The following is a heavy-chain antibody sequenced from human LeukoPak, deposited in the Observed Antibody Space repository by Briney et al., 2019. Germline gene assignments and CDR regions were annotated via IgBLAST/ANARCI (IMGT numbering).Heavy chain of an antibody. V-gene: IGHV1-69*13. J-gene: IGHJ5*02. CDR3: ARGGLRLGELSQKDWFDP. CDR1: GGTFSSYA. D-gene: IGHD3-16*02. CDR2: IIPIFGTA. Sequence: VASVKVSCKASGGTFSSYAISWVRQAPGQGLEWMGGIIPIFGTANYAQKFQGRVTITAAESTSTAYMELSSLSAEDTAVYYCARGGLRLGELSQKDWFDPWGQGTLVTVSS.